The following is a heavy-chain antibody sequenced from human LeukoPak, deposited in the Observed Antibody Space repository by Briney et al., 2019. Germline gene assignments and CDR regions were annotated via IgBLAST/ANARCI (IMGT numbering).Heavy chain of an antibody. V-gene: IGHV3-15*01. Sequence: GGSLRLSCAASGFTFSSYAMSWVRQAPGKGLEWVGRIKSKTDGGTTDYAAPVKGRFTISRDNSKNTLYLQMNSLRAEDTAVYYCARKRYSSPAVDFDYWGQGTLVTVSS. D-gene: IGHD6-13*01. CDR2: IKSKTDGGTT. J-gene: IGHJ4*02. CDR3: ARKRYSSPAVDFDY. CDR1: GFTFSSYA.